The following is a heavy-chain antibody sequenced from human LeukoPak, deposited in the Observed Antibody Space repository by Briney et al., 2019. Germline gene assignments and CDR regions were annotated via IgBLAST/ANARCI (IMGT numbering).Heavy chain of an antibody. J-gene: IGHJ4*02. CDR3: AARSQSTALIR. V-gene: IGHV4-4*07. Sequence: SETLSLTCTVSGGSTSSNYWSWIRQPAGKGLEWIGRMYTTGETNYNPTLKSRVTISLDTSKKQFSLRLTSVTAADTAVYYCAARSQSTALIRWGQGTLVTVSS. D-gene: IGHD5-18*01. CDR2: MYTTGET. CDR1: GGSTSSNY.